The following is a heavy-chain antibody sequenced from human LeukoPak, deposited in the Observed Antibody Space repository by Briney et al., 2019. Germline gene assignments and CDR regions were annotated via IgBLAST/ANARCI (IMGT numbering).Heavy chain of an antibody. CDR1: GLNFSSFA. CDR3: AKPPHGSGWYTDNWFDP. V-gene: IGHV3-23*05. Sequence: GWALRLSCVASGLNFSSFAMSWVRQAPGKGLDWVSAITSSCSTDYTYYADSVKGRFTISRDNSKNTLYLEMNSLRAEETAVYYCAKPPHGSGWYTDNWFDPWGQGTRVTVSS. J-gene: IGHJ5*02. CDR2: ITSSCSTDYT. D-gene: IGHD6-19*01.